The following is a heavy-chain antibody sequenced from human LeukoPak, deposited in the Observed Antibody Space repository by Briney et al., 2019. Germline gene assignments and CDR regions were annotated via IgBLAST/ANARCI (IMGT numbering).Heavy chain of an antibody. D-gene: IGHD3-3*01. CDR1: GASISSYY. V-gene: IGHV4-59*01. Sequence: SETLSLTCTVSGASISSYYWSWIRQPPGKGLEWIGYIYYSGSTNYNPSLKSRVTISLDTSKNQFSLKLSSVTAADTAVYYCARGETTIFGVVTVLDYWGQGTLVTVSS. CDR2: IYYSGST. CDR3: ARGETTIFGVVTVLDY. J-gene: IGHJ4*02.